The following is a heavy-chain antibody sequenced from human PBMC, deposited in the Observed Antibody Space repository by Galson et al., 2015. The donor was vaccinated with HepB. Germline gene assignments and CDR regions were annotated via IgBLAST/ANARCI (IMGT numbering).Heavy chain of an antibody. D-gene: IGHD3-10*01. V-gene: IGHV3-53*04. CDR1: GFTVSSNY. CDR2: IYSGGST. Sequence: SLRLSCAASGFTVSSNYMSWVRQAPGKGLEWVSVIYSGGSTYYADSVKGRFTISRHNSKNTLYLQMNSLRAVDTAVYYCARVSSFWSGSGSYAFDIWGQGTMVTVSS. CDR3: ARVSSFWSGSGSYAFDI. J-gene: IGHJ3*02.